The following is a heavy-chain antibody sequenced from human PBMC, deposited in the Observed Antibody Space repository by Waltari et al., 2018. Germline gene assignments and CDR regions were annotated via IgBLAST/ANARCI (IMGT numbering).Heavy chain of an antibody. D-gene: IGHD3-10*01. Sequence: QVQLQQWGAGLLKPSETLSLTCAVYGGSFSGYYWSWIRQPPGKGLEWIGEINHSGSTNYNPSLKSRVTISVDTSKNQFSLKLSSVTAADTAVYYCARGLGVLLWFREPQGEFDYWGQGTLVTVSS. CDR2: INHSGST. J-gene: IGHJ4*02. V-gene: IGHV4-34*01. CDR3: ARGLGVLLWFREPQGEFDY. CDR1: GGSFSGYY.